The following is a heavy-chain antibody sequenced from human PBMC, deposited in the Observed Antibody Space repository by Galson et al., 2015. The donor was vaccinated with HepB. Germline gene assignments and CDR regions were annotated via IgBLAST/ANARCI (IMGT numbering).Heavy chain of an antibody. Sequence: SGYTFTSYYMHWVRQAPGQGLEWMGTINPSDGRTSYAPKFQGRVTMTRDTSTSTVYMELSSLRSEETAVYYCARLGCRGGNCSDYWGQGTPVTVSS. J-gene: IGHJ4*02. CDR1: GYTFTSYY. CDR2: INPSDGRT. CDR3: ARLGCRGGNCSDY. V-gene: IGHV1-46*01. D-gene: IGHD2-21*01.